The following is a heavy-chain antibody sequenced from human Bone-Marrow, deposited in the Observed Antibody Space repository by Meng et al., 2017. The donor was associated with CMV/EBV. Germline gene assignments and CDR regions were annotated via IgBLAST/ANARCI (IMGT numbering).Heavy chain of an antibody. CDR1: GGSISSSNW. CDR3: ARVGSLFSSSSDYWFDP. CDR2: IYHSGST. V-gene: IGHV4-4*02. J-gene: IGHJ5*02. Sequence: SETLSLTCAVSGGSISSSNWWSWVRQPPGKGLEWIGEIYHSGSTNYNPSLKSRVTISVDTSKNQFSLKLSSVTAADTAVYYCARVGSLFSSSSDYWFDPWGQGTRVTVSS. D-gene: IGHD6-6*01.